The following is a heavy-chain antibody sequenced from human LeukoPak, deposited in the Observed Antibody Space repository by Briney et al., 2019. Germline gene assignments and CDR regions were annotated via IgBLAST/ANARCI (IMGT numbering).Heavy chain of an antibody. Sequence: SETLSLTCTVSGGSLSSSSYYWGWIRQPQGKGLEWIGSIYYSGSTYYNPSLKSRVTISVDTSKNQFSLKLSSVTAADTAVYYCAGPSNAVVTPDAFDIWGQGTMVTVSS. CDR3: AGPSNAVVTPDAFDI. CDR1: GGSLSSSSYY. V-gene: IGHV4-39*01. J-gene: IGHJ3*02. CDR2: IYYSGST. D-gene: IGHD4-23*01.